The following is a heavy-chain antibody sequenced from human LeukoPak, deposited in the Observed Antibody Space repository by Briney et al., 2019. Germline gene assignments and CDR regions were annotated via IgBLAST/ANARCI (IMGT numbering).Heavy chain of an antibody. J-gene: IGHJ5*02. CDR3: ARHPGSNPHNWFDP. CDR1: GYTFTGYF. Sequence: GASVKVSCKASGYTFTGYFMHWVRQAPGQGLEWMGWINPTSGGTDYAQKFQGGVTMTRATSISTAYMELSRLRSDDTAIYYCARHPGSNPHNWFDPWGQGTLVTVSS. CDR2: INPTSGGT. D-gene: IGHD3-10*01. V-gene: IGHV1-2*02.